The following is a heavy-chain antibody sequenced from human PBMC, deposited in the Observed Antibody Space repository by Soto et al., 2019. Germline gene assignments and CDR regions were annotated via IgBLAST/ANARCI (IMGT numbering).Heavy chain of an antibody. J-gene: IGHJ4*02. V-gene: IGHV4-34*01. Sequence: QVQLQQWGAGLLKPSETLSLTCAVYGGSFSGYYWSWIRQPPGKGLEWIGEINHSGSTNYNPSLKSRVXXSXDTXKNQFSLKLSSVTAADTAVYYCARARIQLWPNYDYWGQGTLVTVSS. D-gene: IGHD5-18*01. CDR2: INHSGST. CDR3: ARARIQLWPNYDY. CDR1: GGSFSGYY.